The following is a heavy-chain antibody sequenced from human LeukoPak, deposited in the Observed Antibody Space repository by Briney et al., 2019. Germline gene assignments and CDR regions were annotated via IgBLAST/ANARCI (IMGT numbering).Heavy chain of an antibody. Sequence: GGSLRLSCAASGFTFSSYEMSWVRQAPGKGLEWVSYISSSGSTIYYADSVKGRFTISRDNAKNSLYLQMNSLRAEDTAVYYCARIDYYYYYMDVWGKGTTVTISS. J-gene: IGHJ6*03. CDR2: ISSSGSTI. CDR3: ARIDYYYYYMDV. CDR1: GFTFSSYE. V-gene: IGHV3-48*03.